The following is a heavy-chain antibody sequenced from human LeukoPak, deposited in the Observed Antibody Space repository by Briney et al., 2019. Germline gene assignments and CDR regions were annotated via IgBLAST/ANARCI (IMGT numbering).Heavy chain of an antibody. D-gene: IGHD3-22*01. CDR3: AKDDSSGYYYPALAFDI. CDR2: ISYDGNNK. CDR1: GFTFSSYT. Sequence: GGSLRLSCAASGFTFSSYTMHWVRQAPGKGLEWVAVISYDGNNKYYADSVKGRFTISRDSSKNTLYLQMNSLRAEDTAVYYCAKDDSSGYYYPALAFDIWGQGTMVTVSS. V-gene: IGHV3-30*04. J-gene: IGHJ3*02.